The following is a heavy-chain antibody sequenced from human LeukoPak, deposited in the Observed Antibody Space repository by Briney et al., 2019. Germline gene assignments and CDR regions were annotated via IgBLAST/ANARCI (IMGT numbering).Heavy chain of an antibody. CDR2: IYHSGST. Sequence: SETLSLTCAVSGGSISSNNWWSWVRQPPGKGLEWIGEIYHSGSTNYNPSLKSRVIISVDKSKNQFSLKLSSVTAADTAVYYCARDGFGYSSPAISDAFDIWGQGTMVTVSS. CDR1: GGSISSNNW. J-gene: IGHJ3*02. V-gene: IGHV4-4*02. CDR3: ARDGFGYSSPAISDAFDI. D-gene: IGHD6-13*01.